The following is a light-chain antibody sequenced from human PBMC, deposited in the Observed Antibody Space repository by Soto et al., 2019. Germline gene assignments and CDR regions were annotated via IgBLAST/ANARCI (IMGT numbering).Light chain of an antibody. CDR3: QQYENLPT. CDR2: DAS. V-gene: IGKV1-5*01. J-gene: IGKJ5*01. Sequence: DIQMTQSPSTLSASAGDRATIPCRASQSMTKWLAWYQQKPGKAPKLLIYDASSLESGVPSRFRGSGSGTDFTFTISRLQPEDIASYYCQQYENLPTFGQGTRLEI. CDR1: QSMTKW.